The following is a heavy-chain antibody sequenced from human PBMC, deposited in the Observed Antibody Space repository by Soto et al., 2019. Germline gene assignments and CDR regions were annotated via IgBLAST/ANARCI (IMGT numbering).Heavy chain of an antibody. J-gene: IGHJ6*02. Sequence: QVQLVQSGAEVKKPGSSVKVSCKASGGTFSSYTISWVRQAPGQGLEWMGRIIPILGIANYAQKFQGRVTMTADKSTSTAYMELSSLRSEDTAVYYCARRSYDYSDHNYYYYGMDVWGQGTTVTVSS. CDR1: GGTFSSYT. D-gene: IGHD5-12*01. CDR3: ARRSYDYSDHNYYYYGMDV. V-gene: IGHV1-69*02. CDR2: IIPILGIA.